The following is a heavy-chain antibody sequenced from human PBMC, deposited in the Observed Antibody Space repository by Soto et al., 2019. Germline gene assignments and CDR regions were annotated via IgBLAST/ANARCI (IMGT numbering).Heavy chain of an antibody. J-gene: IGHJ4*02. Sequence: GGSLRLSCAASGFTFSSYGMHWVRQAPGKGLEWVAVISYDGSNIYYADSVKGRFTISRDNSKNTLYLQMNSLRAEDTAVYYCATSYGDYQFDYWGQGTLVTVSS. CDR3: ATSYGDYQFDY. CDR2: ISYDGSNI. D-gene: IGHD4-17*01. V-gene: IGHV3-30*03. CDR1: GFTFSSYG.